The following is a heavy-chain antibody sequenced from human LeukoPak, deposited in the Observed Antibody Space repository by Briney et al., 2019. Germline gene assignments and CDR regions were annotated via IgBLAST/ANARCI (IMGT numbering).Heavy chain of an antibody. CDR2: IYSGGST. CDR3: ARARGIRYYYDSSGYYLDY. Sequence: GGSLRLSCVASEFTFSAYGMSWVRQAPGKGLEWVSVIYSGGSTYYADSVKGRFTISRHNSKNTLYLQMNSLRAEDTAVYYCARARGIRYYYDSSGYYLDYWGQGTLVTVSS. J-gene: IGHJ4*02. V-gene: IGHV3-53*04. D-gene: IGHD3-22*01. CDR1: EFTFSAYG.